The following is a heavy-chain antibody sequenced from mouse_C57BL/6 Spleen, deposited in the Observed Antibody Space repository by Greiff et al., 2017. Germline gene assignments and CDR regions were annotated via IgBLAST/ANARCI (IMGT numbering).Heavy chain of an antibody. CDR2: IDPETGGT. CDR1: GYTFTDYE. V-gene: IGHV1-15*01. D-gene: IGHD2-1*01. J-gene: IGHJ4*01. Sequence: VQLQQSGAELVRPGASVTLSCKASGYTFTDYEMHWVKQTPVLGLEWIGAIDPETGGTAYNQKFKGKAILTADKSSSTAYMELRSLTSEDSAVYYCTRNGKGAMDYWGQGTSVTVSS. CDR3: TRNGKGAMDY.